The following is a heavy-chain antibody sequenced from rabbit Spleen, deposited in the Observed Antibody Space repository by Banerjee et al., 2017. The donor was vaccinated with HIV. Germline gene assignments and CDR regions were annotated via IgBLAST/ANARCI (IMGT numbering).Heavy chain of an antibody. Sequence: QSLEESGGDLVKPGASLTLTCTTSGFTLSGSYMCWVRQAPGKGLEWIGCIGTGSGSTYYASWVNGRFTISSHNAQNTLYLQLNSLTVVDTATYFCARGSAAMTMVITGYYFNLWGPGTLVTVS. D-gene: IGHD2-1*01. CDR3: ARGSAAMTMVITGYYFNL. J-gene: IGHJ4*01. CDR1: GFTLSGSY. CDR2: IGTGSGST. V-gene: IGHV1S7*01.